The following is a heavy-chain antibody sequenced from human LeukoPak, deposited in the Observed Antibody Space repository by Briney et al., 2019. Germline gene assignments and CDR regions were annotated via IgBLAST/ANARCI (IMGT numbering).Heavy chain of an antibody. CDR2: IYHSGST. CDR1: GYSISSDYY. D-gene: IGHD5-18*01. J-gene: IGHJ5*02. Sequence: SETLSLTCTVSGYSISSDYYWGWVRQPPGKGLEWIGEIYHSGSTNYNPSLKSRVTISVDTSKNQFSLKLSSVTAADTAVYYCARRRLGYGPRYYWFDPWGQGTLVTVSS. V-gene: IGHV4-38-2*02. CDR3: ARRRLGYGPRYYWFDP.